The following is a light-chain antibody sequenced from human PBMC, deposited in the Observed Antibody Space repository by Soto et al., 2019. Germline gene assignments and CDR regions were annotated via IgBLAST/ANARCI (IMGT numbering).Light chain of an antibody. CDR3: LQYNGYYRT. CDR1: HSINDW. Sequence: DNPLTQSPSSLSASVGDRVTITCRARHSINDWLAWYQQKPGKAPNLLIFDASTLESGVPSRFSGSGSGTTFTLTISSLQSDDFATYYCLQYNGYYRTFGQGTKVDIK. CDR2: DAS. V-gene: IGKV1-5*01. J-gene: IGKJ1*01.